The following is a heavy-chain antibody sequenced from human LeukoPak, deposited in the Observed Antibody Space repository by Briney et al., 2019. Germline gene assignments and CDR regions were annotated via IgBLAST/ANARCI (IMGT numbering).Heavy chain of an antibody. CDR1: GVSISSGDYY. CDR3: AKVGQWLRLERTMSFHGMDV. J-gene: IGHJ6*04. V-gene: IGHV4-30-4*01. CDR2: IYYSGNT. D-gene: IGHD5-12*01. Sequence: PSQTLSLTCTVSGVSISSGDYYWSWLRQPPGKGLEWIGYIYYSGNTYYTPSLKSRLTISIDTSPNRFSLRLSSVAAVDTAVYYCAKVGQWLRLERTMSFHGMDVWGKGTTVTVSS.